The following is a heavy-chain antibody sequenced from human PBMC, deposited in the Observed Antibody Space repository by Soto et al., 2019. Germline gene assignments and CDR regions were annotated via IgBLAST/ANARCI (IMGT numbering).Heavy chain of an antibody. CDR1: GFSLSQLS. Sequence: APVEASSKVPGFSLSQLSLYWLRQAPGKGLEWMGGFDPEDGGTIYAQKLQGRVTMTEDTRTDIAYMELSSLRSEDTAVYYCATDGGVDYYYYGLGVWGPGTTVTVSS. V-gene: IGHV1-24*01. CDR3: ATDGGVDYYYYGLGV. CDR2: FDPEDGGT. J-gene: IGHJ6*02. D-gene: IGHD3-3*01.